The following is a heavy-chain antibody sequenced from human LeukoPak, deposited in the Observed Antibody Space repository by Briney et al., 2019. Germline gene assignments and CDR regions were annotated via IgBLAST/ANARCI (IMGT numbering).Heavy chain of an antibody. Sequence: GGSLRLSCAASGFTFSSYAMSWVRQAPGKGLEWVSAISGGGGSTYYADSVKGRFTISRDNSKNTLYLQMNSLRAEDTAVYYCARGMIVVDAFDYWGQGTLVTVSS. V-gene: IGHV3-23*01. D-gene: IGHD3-22*01. J-gene: IGHJ4*02. CDR2: ISGGGGST. CDR3: ARGMIVVDAFDY. CDR1: GFTFSSYA.